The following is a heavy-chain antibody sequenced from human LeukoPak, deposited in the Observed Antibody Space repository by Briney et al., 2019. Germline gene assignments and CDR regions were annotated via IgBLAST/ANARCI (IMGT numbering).Heavy chain of an antibody. CDR3: AKAYDDFWSGYDY. Sequence: GGSLRLSCAASGFTFSSYGMHWVRQAPGKGLEWVAVISYDGSDKYYADSVKGRFTISRDNSKNTLYLQMNSLRAEDTAVYYCAKAYDDFWSGYDYWGQGTLVTVSS. CDR2: ISYDGSDK. D-gene: IGHD3-3*01. V-gene: IGHV3-30*18. CDR1: GFTFSSYG. J-gene: IGHJ4*02.